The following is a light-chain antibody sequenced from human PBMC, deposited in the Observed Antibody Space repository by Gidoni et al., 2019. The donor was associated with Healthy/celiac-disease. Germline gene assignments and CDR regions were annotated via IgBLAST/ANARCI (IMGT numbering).Light chain of an antibody. Sequence: EIVMTQSPATLSVSPGERATLSCRASQSVSSNLAWYQQKPGQAPRLLIYGASTRATGIPARFSGSGSGTEFTLTISSLQSEDFAVYYCQQYNNWGWITFGPGTKVDIK. CDR3: QQYNNWGWIT. CDR2: GAS. CDR1: QSVSSN. J-gene: IGKJ3*01. V-gene: IGKV3-15*01.